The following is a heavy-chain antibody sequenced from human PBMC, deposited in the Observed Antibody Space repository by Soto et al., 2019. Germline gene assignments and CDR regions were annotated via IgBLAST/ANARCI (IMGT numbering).Heavy chain of an antibody. Sequence: QVTLKESGPVLVKPTETLTLTCTVSGFSLSKARMGVSWIRQPPGKALEWLAHIFWNEERSYNSSLKSRLTNSRDTSRSQVVLTMTNVDPVDTGTYFCARALREGLPIYYFDSWGQATLVTVSS. CDR2: IFWNEER. D-gene: IGHD1-26*01. CDR1: GFSLSKARMG. J-gene: IGHJ4*02. V-gene: IGHV2-26*01. CDR3: ARALREGLPIYYFDS.